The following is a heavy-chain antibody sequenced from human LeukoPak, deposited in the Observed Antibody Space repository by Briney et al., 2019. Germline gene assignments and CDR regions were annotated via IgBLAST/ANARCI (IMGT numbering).Heavy chain of an antibody. Sequence: GASVKVSCKASGYTFTSYDINWVRQATGQGLEWMGWMNPNSGNTGYAQKFQGRVTMTRNTSISTAYMELSSLRSEDTAVYYCATFRRDSSPEVQMEFDYWGQGTLVTVSS. CDR1: GYTFTSYD. V-gene: IGHV1-8*01. CDR3: ATFRRDSSPEVQMEFDY. J-gene: IGHJ4*02. D-gene: IGHD1-1*01. CDR2: MNPNSGNT.